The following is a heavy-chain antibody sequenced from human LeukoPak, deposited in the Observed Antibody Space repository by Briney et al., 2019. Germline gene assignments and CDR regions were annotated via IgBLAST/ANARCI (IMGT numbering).Heavy chain of an antibody. CDR2: IYYSGST. CDR1: GGSISSSSYY. CDR3: ARDSHQITIFGVVIIPFAY. D-gene: IGHD3-3*01. V-gene: IGHV4-39*07. J-gene: IGHJ4*02. Sequence: SETLSLTCTVSGGSISSSSYYWGWIRQPPGKGLEWIGSIYYSGSTYYNPSLKSRVTISVDTSKNQFSLKLSSVTAADTAVYYCARDSHQITIFGVVIIPFAYWGQGTLVTVSS.